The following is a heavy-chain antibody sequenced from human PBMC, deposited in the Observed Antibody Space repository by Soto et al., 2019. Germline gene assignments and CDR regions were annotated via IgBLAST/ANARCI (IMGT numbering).Heavy chain of an antibody. CDR2: ISSSGSTI. J-gene: IGHJ4*02. D-gene: IGHD2-15*01. Sequence: GGSLRLSCAASGFTFSSYEMNWVRQAPGKGLEWVSYISSSGSTIYYADSVKGRFTISRDNAKNSLYLQMNSLRAEDTAVYYCARETLKSKGSPYYFDYWGQGTLVTVSS. V-gene: IGHV3-48*03. CDR1: GFTFSSYE. CDR3: ARETLKSKGSPYYFDY.